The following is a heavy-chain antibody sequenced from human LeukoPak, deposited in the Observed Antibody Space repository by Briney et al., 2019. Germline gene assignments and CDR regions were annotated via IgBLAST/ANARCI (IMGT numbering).Heavy chain of an antibody. J-gene: IGHJ4*02. CDR1: GYTFTSYY. V-gene: IGHV1-46*01. D-gene: IGHD3-22*01. Sequence: GASVKVSCKASGYTFTSYYMHWVRQAPGQGLEWMGIINPSGGSTSYAQKFQGRVTMTRDMSTSTVYMELSSLRSEDTAVYYCARDGDSSGYYYNLGYWGQGTLVTVSS. CDR3: ARDGDSSGYYYNLGY. CDR2: INPSGGST.